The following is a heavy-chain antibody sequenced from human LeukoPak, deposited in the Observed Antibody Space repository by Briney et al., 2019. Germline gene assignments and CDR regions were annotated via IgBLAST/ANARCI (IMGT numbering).Heavy chain of an antibody. CDR1: GFTFSSYW. J-gene: IGHJ5*02. CDR2: INSDGSST. CDR3: AHTVQLERPNWFDP. Sequence: GGSLRLSCAASGFTFSSYWMHWVRQAPGKGLVWVSRINSDGSSTSYADSVKGRFTISRDNAKNTQYLQMNSLRAEDTAVYYCAHTVQLERPNWFDPWGQGTLVTVSS. D-gene: IGHD1-1*01. V-gene: IGHV3-74*01.